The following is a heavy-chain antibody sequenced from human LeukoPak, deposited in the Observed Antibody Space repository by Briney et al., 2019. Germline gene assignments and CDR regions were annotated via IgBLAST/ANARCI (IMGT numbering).Heavy chain of an antibody. CDR1: GFTFSSYT. Sequence: GGSLRLSCAASGFTFSSYTMNWVRQAPGKGLEWVSSISSSSSYIYHADSVKGRFTISRDNAKNSLYLQMNSLRAEDTGVYYCARDLPQLDLWGQGTLVTVSS. CDR2: ISSSSSYI. CDR3: ARDLPQLDL. D-gene: IGHD6-13*01. J-gene: IGHJ1*01. V-gene: IGHV3-21*01.